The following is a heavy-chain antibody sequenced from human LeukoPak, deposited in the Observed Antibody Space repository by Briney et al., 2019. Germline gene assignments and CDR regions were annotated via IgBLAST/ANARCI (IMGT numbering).Heavy chain of an antibody. CDR2: INGDGRNI. J-gene: IGHJ4*02. V-gene: IGHV3-74*01. CDR1: GFTFSSYR. D-gene: IGHD6-19*01. CDR3: AKGTIAVAGTVDC. Sequence: GGSLRLSCVASGFTFSSYRMHWVRQDPRKGLVWVSRINGDGRNINYADSVRGRFTISRDSAKNSLYLQMNSLSAEDTALYYCAKGTIAVAGTVDCWGRGTLVTVSS.